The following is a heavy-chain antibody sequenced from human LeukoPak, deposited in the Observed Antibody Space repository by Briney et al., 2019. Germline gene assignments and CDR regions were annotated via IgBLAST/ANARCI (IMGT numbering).Heavy chain of an antibody. CDR3: ARDPGIVRHDAFDI. V-gene: IGHV3-30*04. Sequence: GGSLRLSCAASGFTSSSYPIHWVRQAPGKGLEWVAVILYDGSNRHYADSVKGRFTISRDNAKNSLYLQMNSLRAEDTAVYYCARDPGIVRHDAFDIWGQGTMVTVSS. D-gene: IGHD1-26*01. CDR2: ILYDGSNR. J-gene: IGHJ3*02. CDR1: GFTSSSYP.